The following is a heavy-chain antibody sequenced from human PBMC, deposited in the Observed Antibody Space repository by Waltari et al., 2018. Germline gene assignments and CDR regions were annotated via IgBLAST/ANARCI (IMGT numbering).Heavy chain of an antibody. CDR3: ARVNSSGWYEVEGWFDP. D-gene: IGHD6-19*01. V-gene: IGHV1-8*01. CDR2: MNPNSGNT. CDR1: GYTFTSYD. J-gene: IGHJ5*02. Sequence: QVQLLQSGAEVKKPGASVKVSCKASGYTFTSYDINWVRQATGQGLEWMGWMNPNSGNTGYAQKFQGRFTISRDNSKNTLYLQMNSLRAEDTAVYYCARVNSSGWYEVEGWFDPWGQGTLVTVSS.